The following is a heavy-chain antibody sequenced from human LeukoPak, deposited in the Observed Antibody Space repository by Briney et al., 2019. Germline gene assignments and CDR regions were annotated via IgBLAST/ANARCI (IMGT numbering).Heavy chain of an antibody. CDR3: ARDSAQLYCSSTSCYPGAFDV. Sequence: GGSLRLSCAASGFTFSDYYMSWIRQAPGKGLEWVSYISSSGSTIYYADSVKGRFTISRDNAKNSLYLQMNSLRAEDTAVYYCARDSAQLYCSSTSCYPGAFDVWGQGTMVTVSS. CDR2: ISSSGSTI. D-gene: IGHD2-2*01. V-gene: IGHV3-11*01. CDR1: GFTFSDYY. J-gene: IGHJ3*01.